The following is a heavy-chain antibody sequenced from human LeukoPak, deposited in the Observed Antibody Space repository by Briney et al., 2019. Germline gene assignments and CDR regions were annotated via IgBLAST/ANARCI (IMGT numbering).Heavy chain of an antibody. CDR3: ARGHSPYYYDSSGYYGFDP. CDR1: GYTFTGYY. V-gene: IGHV1-8*03. Sequence: ASVKVSCKASGYTFTGYYMHWVRQAPGQGLEWMGWINPNSGNTGYAQKFQGRVTITRNTSISTAYMELSSLRSEDTAVYYCARGHSPYYYDSSGYYGFDPWGQGTLVTVSS. CDR2: INPNSGNT. D-gene: IGHD3-22*01. J-gene: IGHJ5*02.